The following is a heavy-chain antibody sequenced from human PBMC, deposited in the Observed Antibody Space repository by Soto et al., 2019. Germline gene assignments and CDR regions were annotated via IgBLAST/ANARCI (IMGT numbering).Heavy chain of an antibody. V-gene: IGHV3-23*01. Sequence: PGGSLRLSCAASGITFSSYAMSWVRQAPGKGLEWVSAISGSGGSTYYADSVKGRFTISRDNSKNTLYLQMNSLRAEDTAVYYCAKDIRRSGYDLYYYYYYGMDVWGQGTTVTVSS. CDR1: GITFSSYA. J-gene: IGHJ6*02. CDR2: ISGSGGST. CDR3: AKDIRRSGYDLYYYYYYGMDV. D-gene: IGHD5-12*01.